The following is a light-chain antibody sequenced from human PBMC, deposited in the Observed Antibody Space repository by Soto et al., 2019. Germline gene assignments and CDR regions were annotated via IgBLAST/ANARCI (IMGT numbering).Light chain of an antibody. J-gene: IGLJ2*01. V-gene: IGLV2-14*01. CDR3: TSYASGSSHVV. CDR1: SSDIGGYDY. CDR2: DVN. Sequence: QSVLTQPASVSGSPGQSITLSCTGTSSDIGGYDYVSWYQRHPGKAPKLIIYDVNNRPSGVSNRFSGSKSGNTASLTISALQAEDEADYYCTSYASGSSHVVFGGGTKLTVL.